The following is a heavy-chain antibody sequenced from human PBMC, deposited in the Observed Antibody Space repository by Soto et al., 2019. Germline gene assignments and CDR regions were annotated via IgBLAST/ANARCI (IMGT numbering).Heavy chain of an antibody. V-gene: IGHV1-46*01. CDR1: GYTFTSYY. CDR2: INPSGGST. J-gene: IGHJ6*02. CDR3: ARDPRYCGGDCYSGPLYGMDV. Sequence: ASVKVSCKASGYTFTSYYMHWVRQAPGQGLEWMGIINPSGGSTGYAQKFQGRVTMARDTSTSTVYMELSSLRSEDTAVYYCARDPRYCGGDCYSGPLYGMDVWGQGTTVTFSS. D-gene: IGHD2-21*02.